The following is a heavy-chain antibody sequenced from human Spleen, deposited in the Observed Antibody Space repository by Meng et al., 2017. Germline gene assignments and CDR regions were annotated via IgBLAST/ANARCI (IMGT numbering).Heavy chain of an antibody. CDR3: ARGPTTMAHDLDY. CDR1: GASISRNNW. CDR2: IFHGGST. D-gene: IGHD4-11*01. V-gene: IGHV4-4*02. J-gene: IGHJ4*02. Sequence: VLLQESGPGLVKPSGTLSLTCAVSGASISRNNWWSWVRQPPGKGLEWIGEIFHGGSTNYNPSLKSRVTISVDKSQNNLSLKLSSVTAADSAVYYCARGPTTMAHDLDYWGQGTLVTVSS.